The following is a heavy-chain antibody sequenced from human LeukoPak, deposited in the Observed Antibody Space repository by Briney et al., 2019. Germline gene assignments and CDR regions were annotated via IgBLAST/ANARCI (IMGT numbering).Heavy chain of an antibody. V-gene: IGHV4-59*01. CDR1: GGSINSYY. Sequence: SETLSLTCTVSGGSINSYYWSWIRQPPGKGLEWIGYISYSGSTNYNPSLKSRVTISVDTSKNQFFLKLSSETAADTALYYCTRGNANWGQGTLVTVSS. J-gene: IGHJ4*02. CDR3: TRGNAN. CDR2: ISYSGST.